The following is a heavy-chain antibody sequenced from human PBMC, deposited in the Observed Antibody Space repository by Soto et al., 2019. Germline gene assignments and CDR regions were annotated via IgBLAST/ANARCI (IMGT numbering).Heavy chain of an antibody. J-gene: IGHJ4*02. CDR3: ARDRASYYDSSGLDY. D-gene: IGHD3-22*01. V-gene: IGHV4-31*03. Sequence: QVQLQESGPGLVKPSQTLSLTCTVSGGSISSGGYYWSWIRQHPGKGLEWVGYIYYSGSTYYNPSLKSRVTISVDPSKNQFSLKLSSVTAADTAVYYCARDRASYYDSSGLDYWGQGTLVTVSS. CDR2: IYYSGST. CDR1: GGSISSGGYY.